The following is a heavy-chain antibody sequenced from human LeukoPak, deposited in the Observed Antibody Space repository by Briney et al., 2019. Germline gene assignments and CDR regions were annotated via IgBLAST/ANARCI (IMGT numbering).Heavy chain of an antibody. D-gene: IGHD2-15*01. Sequence: SETLSLTCAVYGGSFSGYYWSWIRQPPGKGLEWIGEINHSGSTNYNPSFKSRVTMSLDTSKNQFSLKLSSVTAADTGVYYCARGYCSDERCPVFPSWGQGTLVTVSS. V-gene: IGHV4-34*01. CDR3: ARGYCSDERCPVFPS. J-gene: IGHJ5*02. CDR2: INHSGST. CDR1: GGSFSGYY.